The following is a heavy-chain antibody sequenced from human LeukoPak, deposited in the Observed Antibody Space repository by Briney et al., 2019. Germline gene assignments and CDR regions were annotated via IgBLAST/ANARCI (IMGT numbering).Heavy chain of an antibody. J-gene: IGHJ4*02. CDR2: INPNSGGT. Sequence: ASVKVSCKASGYTFTGYYMHWVRQAPGQGLEWMGWINPNSGGTNYAQKFQGRVTMTRDTSISTAYMELSRLRSDDTAVYYCARGYYDSSGYGEFDYWGQGTLVTVSS. V-gene: IGHV1-2*02. CDR3: ARGYYDSSGYGEFDY. CDR1: GYTFTGYY. D-gene: IGHD3-22*01.